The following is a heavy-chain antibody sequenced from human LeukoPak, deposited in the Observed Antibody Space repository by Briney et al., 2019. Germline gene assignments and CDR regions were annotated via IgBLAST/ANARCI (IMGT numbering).Heavy chain of an antibody. D-gene: IGHD3-10*01. CDR2: FDPEDGET. Sequence: GASVKVSCKVSGYTLTELSMHWVRQAPGKGLEWMGGFDPEDGETIYAQKFQGRVTMTADTSTDTAYMELRSLRLEDTAVYYCATSPARRGEDFYYMDVWGTGTTVTVSS. V-gene: IGHV1-24*01. J-gene: IGHJ6*03. CDR1: GYTLTELS. CDR3: ATSPARRGEDFYYMDV.